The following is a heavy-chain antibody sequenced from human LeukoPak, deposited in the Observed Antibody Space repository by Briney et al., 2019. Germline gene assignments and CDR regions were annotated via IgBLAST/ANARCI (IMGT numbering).Heavy chain of an antibody. Sequence: ASVKVSCKASGFTFTSSAMQWVRQARGQRLEWIGWIVVGSGNTNYAQRFQERVTITRDMSTSTAYMELSSLRSEGTAVYYCAAGGRGYSPYWGQGTLVTVSS. D-gene: IGHD5-18*01. CDR3: AAGGRGYSPY. V-gene: IGHV1-58*02. CDR2: IVVGSGNT. J-gene: IGHJ4*02. CDR1: GFTFTSSA.